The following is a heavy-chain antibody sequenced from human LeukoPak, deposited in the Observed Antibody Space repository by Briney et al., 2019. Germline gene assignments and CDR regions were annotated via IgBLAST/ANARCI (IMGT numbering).Heavy chain of an antibody. D-gene: IGHD2-2*01. V-gene: IGHV3-30*04. CDR1: GLTFSSYA. CDR3: AREPRGFHCTTASCFRFDY. Sequence: PGRALRLFCAASGLTFSSYAMHWVGHDARERPELLAFTSSDGHDKYYTDSVKSRFTISRDNSKHTLYLQMNSLRAEDAAVYCCAREPRGFHCTTASCFRFDYWGQGTLVTVSS. CDR2: TSSDGHDK. J-gene: IGHJ4*02.